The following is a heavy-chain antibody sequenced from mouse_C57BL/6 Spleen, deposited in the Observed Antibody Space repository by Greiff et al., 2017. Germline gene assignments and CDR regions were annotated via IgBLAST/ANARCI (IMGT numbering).Heavy chain of an antibody. V-gene: IGHV1-69*01. J-gene: IGHJ3*01. D-gene: IGHD4-1*01. CDR3: ARSKLGRFAY. CDR2: IDPSDSYT. CDR1: GYTFTSYW. Sequence: QVQLQQPGAELVMPGASVKLSCKASGYTFTSYWMHWVKQRPGQGLEWIGEIDPSDSYTNYNQKFKGKSTLTVDKSSSTAYMQLSSLTSEDSAVYYCARSKLGRFAYWGQGTLVTVSA.